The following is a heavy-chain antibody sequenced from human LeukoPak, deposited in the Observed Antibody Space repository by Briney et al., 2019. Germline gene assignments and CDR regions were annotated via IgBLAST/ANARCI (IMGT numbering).Heavy chain of an antibody. CDR1: GYAFTDFY. Sequence: VASVKVSCKASGYAFTDFYMNWVRQAPGQGLEWMGSINPKSGGTNYALKFQDRVTMTRDTSITTAYMELTGLRSDDTALYYCARGWLADPWGQGTQVTVSS. D-gene: IGHD6-19*01. CDR3: ARGWLADP. CDR2: INPKSGGT. J-gene: IGHJ5*02. V-gene: IGHV1-2*02.